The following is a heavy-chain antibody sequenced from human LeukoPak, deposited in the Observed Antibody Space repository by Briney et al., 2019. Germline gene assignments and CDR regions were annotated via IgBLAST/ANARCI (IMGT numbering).Heavy chain of an antibody. CDR1: GYTFTGYY. CDR3: VRDQGYCSGGSCYGDYYYYYGMDV. Sequence: ASVKVSCKASGYTFTGYYMHWVRQAPGQGLEWMGWINPNSGGTNYAQKFQGRVTMTRDTSISTAYMELSRLRSDDTAVYYCVRDQGYCSGGSCYGDYYYYYGMDVWGQGTTVTVSS. V-gene: IGHV1-2*02. J-gene: IGHJ6*02. CDR2: INPNSGGT. D-gene: IGHD2-15*01.